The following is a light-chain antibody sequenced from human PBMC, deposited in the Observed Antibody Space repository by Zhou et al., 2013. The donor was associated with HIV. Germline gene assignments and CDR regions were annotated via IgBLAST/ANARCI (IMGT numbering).Light chain of an antibody. J-gene: IGLJ2*01. CDR3: SSYAGSHNLV. Sequence: QSALTQPASVSGSPGQSITISCTGTSSDVGSNNYVSWYQQYPGKAPKLIVCEVSKRPSGVPDRFSGSKSGNTASLTVSGLQAEDEGDYYCSSYAGSHNLVFGGGTKLTVL. CDR1: SSDVGSNNY. CDR2: EVS. V-gene: IGLV2-8*01.